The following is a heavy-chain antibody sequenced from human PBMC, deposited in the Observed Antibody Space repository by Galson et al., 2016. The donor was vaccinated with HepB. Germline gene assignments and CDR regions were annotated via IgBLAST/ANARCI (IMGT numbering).Heavy chain of an antibody. V-gene: IGHV3-74*01. CDR1: GLTFSRYW. J-gene: IGHJ3*02. Sequence: SLRLSCAASGLTFSRYWMHWVRQAPGKGLVWVPRINTDGSRTNYADSVKGRFTISRDNAKNTLYLQMNSLRAEDTAVYYCARGYSSGWHHDAFDIWGQGTMVTVSS. CDR2: INTDGSRT. CDR3: ARGYSSGWHHDAFDI. D-gene: IGHD6-19*01.